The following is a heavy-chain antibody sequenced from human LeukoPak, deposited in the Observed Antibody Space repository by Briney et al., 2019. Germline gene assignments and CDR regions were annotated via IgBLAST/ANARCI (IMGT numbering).Heavy chain of an antibody. J-gene: IGHJ3*02. CDR3: ARGGSRDAFDI. V-gene: IGHV4-39*07. Sequence: PSETLSLTCTVSGGSISSSSYYWGWIRQPPGKGLEWIGSIYYSGSTYYNPSLKSRVTISVDTSKNQFSLKLSSVTAADTAVYYCARGGSRDAFDIWGQGTMVTVSS. CDR1: GGSISSSSYY. CDR2: IYYSGST.